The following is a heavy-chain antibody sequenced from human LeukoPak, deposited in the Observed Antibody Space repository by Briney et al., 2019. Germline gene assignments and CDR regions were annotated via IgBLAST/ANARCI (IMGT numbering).Heavy chain of an antibody. V-gene: IGHV3-48*03. CDR1: GFTFSSYE. J-gene: IGHJ4*02. CDR2: ISSSGSTI. Sequence: GGSLRLSCAASGFTFSSYEMNWVRQAPGKGLEWVSYISSSGSTIYYADSVKGRFTISRDNSKNTLYLQMNSLRAEDTAVYYCRDPFDYWGQGTLVTVPS. CDR3: RDPFDY.